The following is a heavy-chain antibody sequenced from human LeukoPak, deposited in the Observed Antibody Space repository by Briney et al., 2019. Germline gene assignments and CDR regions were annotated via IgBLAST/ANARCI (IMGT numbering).Heavy chain of an antibody. V-gene: IGHV3-23*01. J-gene: IGHJ6*03. CDR3: AKVKGYYYYYMDV. Sequence: PGGSLRLSCAASGFTFSSYAMSWVRQAPGKGLEWVSAISGSSGSTYYADSVKGRFTISRDNSKNTLYLQMNSLRAEDTAVYYCAKVKGYYYYYMDVWGKGTTVTVSS. CDR1: GFTFSSYA. CDR2: ISGSSGST.